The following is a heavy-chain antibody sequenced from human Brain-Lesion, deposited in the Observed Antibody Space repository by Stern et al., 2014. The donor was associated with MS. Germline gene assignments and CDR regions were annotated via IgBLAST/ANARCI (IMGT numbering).Heavy chain of an antibody. CDR1: GFTFSNYW. CDR3: ARGERWFDS. V-gene: IGHV3-74*02. CDR2: VNNDGRRT. J-gene: IGHJ5*01. Sequence: EVQMVESGGGLVQPGGSLRLSCAASGFTFSNYWMHWVRQAPGTGLVLVSRVNNDGRRTSYADSVKGRFTMSRDNAKNTLYLQMNSLRVEDTAIYYCARGERWFDSWGQGTLVTVSS. D-gene: IGHD3-10*01.